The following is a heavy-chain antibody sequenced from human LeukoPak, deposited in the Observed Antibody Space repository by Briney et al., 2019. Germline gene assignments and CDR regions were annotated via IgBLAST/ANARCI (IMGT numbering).Heavy chain of an antibody. D-gene: IGHD6-19*01. Sequence: SDTQSLTCTVSGGSISNFYWTWIRQPPGKGLEWIGDIYSSGTTTYNPSLKSRVTMSLDTSKNQFSLKVSSVTAADTAVYYCARLFSGWSDYWGQGTLVTVSS. V-gene: IGHV4-4*08. CDR2: IYSSGTT. CDR3: ARLFSGWSDY. J-gene: IGHJ4*02. CDR1: GGSISNFY.